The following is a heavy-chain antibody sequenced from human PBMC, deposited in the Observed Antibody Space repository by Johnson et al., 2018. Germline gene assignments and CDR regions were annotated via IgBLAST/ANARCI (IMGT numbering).Heavy chain of an antibody. CDR1: GFTFDVYA. CDR2: ISWESGNI. J-gene: IGHJ6*03. V-gene: IGHV3-9*01. Sequence: EVQLVETGGGLVQPGRSLRLSCAASGFTFDVYAMHWVRQVPGKGLEWVSGISWESGNIAYADSVRGRFTISRDNAKNSLYLQMNSLRAEDTALYYCAKDIRGHPDYYYYYYMDVWGKGTTVTVSS. CDR3: AKDIRGHPDYYYYYYMDV.